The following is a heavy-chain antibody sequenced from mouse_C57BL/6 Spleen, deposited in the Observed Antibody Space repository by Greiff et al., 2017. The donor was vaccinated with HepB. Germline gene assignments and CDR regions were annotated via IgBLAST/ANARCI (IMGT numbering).Heavy chain of an antibody. CDR2: IRNKANGYTT. J-gene: IGHJ3*01. V-gene: IGHV7-3*01. CDR3: ARYYISSFAY. D-gene: IGHD1-3*01. CDR1: GFTFTDYY. Sequence: EVKVEESGGGLVQPGGSLSLSCAASGFTFTDYYMSWVRQPPGKALEWLGFIRNKANGYTTEYSASVKGRFTISRDNSQGILYLQMNALRAEDSAAYDCARYYISSFAYWGQGTLVTVSA.